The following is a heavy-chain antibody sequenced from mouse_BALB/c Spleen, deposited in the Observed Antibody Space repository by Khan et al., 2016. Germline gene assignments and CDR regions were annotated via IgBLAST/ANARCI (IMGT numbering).Heavy chain of an antibody. V-gene: IGHV2-6-7*01. CDR2: IWGDGST. CDR3: ARDGWGYYAMDY. J-gene: IGHJ4*01. CDR1: GCSIIAYG. Sequence: QVQLKESGPGLVAPSQSLSITCTVSGCSIIAYGVNWVRQPPGKGLEWLGMIWGDGSTDYNSALKSRLNITKDNSKSTVVLKMNSLQTDDTAKYYCARDGWGYYAMDYWGQGNSVTVSS. D-gene: IGHD2-2*01.